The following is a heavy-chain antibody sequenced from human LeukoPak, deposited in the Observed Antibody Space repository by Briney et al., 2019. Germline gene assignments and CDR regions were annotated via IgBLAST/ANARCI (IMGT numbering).Heavy chain of an antibody. Sequence: SETLSLTCTVSGGSISSYYWSWIRQPPGKGLEWIGYIYYSGSTNYNPSLKSRVTISVDTSKNQFSLKLSSVTAADTAVYYCARASRPAAAGAHQIDYWGQGTLVTVSS. CDR1: GGSISSYY. CDR3: ARASRPAAAGAHQIDY. V-gene: IGHV4-59*08. CDR2: IYYSGST. J-gene: IGHJ4*02. D-gene: IGHD6-13*01.